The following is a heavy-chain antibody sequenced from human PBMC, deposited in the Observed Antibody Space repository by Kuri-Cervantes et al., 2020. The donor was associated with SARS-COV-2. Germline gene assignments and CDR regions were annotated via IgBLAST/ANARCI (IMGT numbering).Heavy chain of an antibody. Sequence: SESLSLTCTVSGGSISSTSDYWGWIRQPPGKGLEWIGSIYYSGSTYYNPSLKSRVTISVDTSKNQFSLKLSSVTAADTAVYYCARGPGCGPSFGVVIIRGCYFDYWGQGTLVTVSS. CDR1: GGSISSTSDY. V-gene: IGHV4-39*01. D-gene: IGHD3-3*01. CDR3: ARGPGCGPSFGVVIIRGCYFDY. CDR2: IYYSGST. J-gene: IGHJ4*02.